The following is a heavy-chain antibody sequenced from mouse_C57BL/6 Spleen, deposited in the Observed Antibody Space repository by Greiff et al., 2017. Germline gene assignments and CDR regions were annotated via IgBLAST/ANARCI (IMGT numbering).Heavy chain of an antibody. V-gene: IGHV5-17*01. CDR3: ARGYGGYFTWFAY. CDR2: ISSGSSTI. CDR1: GFTFSDYG. D-gene: IGHD2-3*01. J-gene: IGHJ3*01. Sequence: EVHLVEPGGGLVKPGGSLKLSCAASGFTFSDYGMHWVRQAPEKGLEWVAYISSGSSTIYYADTVKGRFTISRDNAKNTLFLQMTSLRSEDTARYYCARGYGGYFTWFAYWGQGTLVTVSA.